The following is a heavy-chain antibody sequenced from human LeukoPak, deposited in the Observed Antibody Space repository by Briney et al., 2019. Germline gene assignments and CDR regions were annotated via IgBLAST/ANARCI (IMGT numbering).Heavy chain of an antibody. J-gene: IGHJ4*02. Sequence: GGSLGLSCAASGFTFSSYSMNWVRQAPGKGLEWVSSISSSSSYIYYADSVKGRFTISRDNAKNSLYLQMNSLRAEDTAVYYCARIMVRGVIIPPYFDYWGQGTLVTVSS. V-gene: IGHV3-21*01. CDR3: ARIMVRGVIIPPYFDY. D-gene: IGHD3-10*01. CDR2: ISSSSSYI. CDR1: GFTFSSYS.